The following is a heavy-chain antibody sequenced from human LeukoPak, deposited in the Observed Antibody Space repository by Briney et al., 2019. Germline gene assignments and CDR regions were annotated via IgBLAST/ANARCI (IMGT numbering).Heavy chain of an antibody. CDR2: IRVHNGDT. D-gene: IGHD3-9*01. CDR3: ARDRYDVGVAFDF. Sequence: GASVTVSFKASGYMFSVFGITWVRQAPGQGLEWMGSIRVHNGDTNYAQKFQGRLTMTTDTSATTAYMELRSLKSDDTAAYYCARDRYDVGVAFDFWGQGTMVTVSS. V-gene: IGHV1-18*01. J-gene: IGHJ3*01. CDR1: GYMFSVFG.